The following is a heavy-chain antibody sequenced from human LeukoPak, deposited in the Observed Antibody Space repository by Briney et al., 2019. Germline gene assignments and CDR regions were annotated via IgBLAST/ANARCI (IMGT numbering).Heavy chain of an antibody. CDR3: ASQDRGGYDGPVDY. J-gene: IGHJ4*02. CDR2: ISSSSSYI. CDR1: GFTFTTYF. D-gene: IGHD5-12*01. V-gene: IGHV3-21*01. Sequence: GGSLRLSCAASGFTFTTYFMNWVRQAPGKGLEWVSSISSSSSYIYYADSVKGRFTISGDNAKNSLSLQMNSLRAEDTAVYYCASQDRGGYDGPVDYWGQGTLVTVSS.